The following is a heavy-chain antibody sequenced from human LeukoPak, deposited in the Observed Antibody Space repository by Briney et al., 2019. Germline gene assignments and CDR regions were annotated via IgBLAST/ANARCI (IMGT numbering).Heavy chain of an antibody. CDR3: ARQSGGSRY. CDR2: IYYSGST. V-gene: IGHV4-39*01. D-gene: IGHD2-15*01. J-gene: IGHJ4*02. CDR1: GVSISSSSYY. Sequence: SETLSLTCTVSGVSISSSSYYWGWIRQPPGKGLEWIGSIYYSGSTYYNPSLKSRVTISVDTSKNQFSLKLSSVTAADTAVYYCARQSGGSRYWGQGTLVTVSS.